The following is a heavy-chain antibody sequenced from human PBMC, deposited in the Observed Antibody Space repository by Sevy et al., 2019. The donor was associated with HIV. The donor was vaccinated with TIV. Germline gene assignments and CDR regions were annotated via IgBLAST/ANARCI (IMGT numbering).Heavy chain of an antibody. CDR1: GFTFSDYY. V-gene: IGHV3-11*06. D-gene: IGHD3-22*01. Sequence: GGSLRLSCAASGFTFSDYYMSWIRQAPGKGLEWVSYISSSSSYTKYADSVKGRFTISRDNAKNSPYLQMNSLRAEDTAVYYCAREGAGYYDSSGYYLWGQGTLVTVSS. J-gene: IGHJ5*02. CDR3: AREGAGYYDSSGYYL. CDR2: ISSSSSYT.